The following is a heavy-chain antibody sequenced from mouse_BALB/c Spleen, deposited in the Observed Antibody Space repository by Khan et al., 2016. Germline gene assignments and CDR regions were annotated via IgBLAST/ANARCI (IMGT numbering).Heavy chain of an antibody. CDR3: TSGYGNPYWYFDV. D-gene: IGHD2-10*02. V-gene: IGHV1S137*01. CDR2: ISTYSGNT. CDR1: DYTFTNYA. Sequence: QVQLKQSGPELVRPGVSVRISCKGSDYTFTNYAMHWVKQSHAKSLEWIGVISTYSGNTNYNQKFKGKATMTVDKSSSTAYMELARLTSEDSAIYYCTSGYGNPYWYFDVWGAGTTVTVSS. J-gene: IGHJ1*01.